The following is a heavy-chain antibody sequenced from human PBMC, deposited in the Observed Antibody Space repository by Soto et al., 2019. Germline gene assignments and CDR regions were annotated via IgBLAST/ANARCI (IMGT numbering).Heavy chain of an antibody. J-gene: IGHJ5*02. CDR3: GRGQWLKYNWFDP. D-gene: IGHD6-19*01. Sequence: SETLSLTCAVYGGSFSGYYGSWIRQPPGKGLEWIGEINHNGSTNYNPSLKSRVTISVDTSKNQFSLKLNSVTAADTAVYYCGRGQWLKYNWFDPWGQGTLDTVSS. CDR1: GGSFSGYY. V-gene: IGHV4-34*01. CDR2: INHNGST.